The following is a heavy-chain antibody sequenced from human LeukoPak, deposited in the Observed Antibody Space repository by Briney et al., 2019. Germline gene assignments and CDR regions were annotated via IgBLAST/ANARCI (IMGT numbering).Heavy chain of an antibody. CDR3: AKTIAAAGLFDY. J-gene: IGHJ4*02. D-gene: IGHD6-13*01. CDR1: GGTFSSYA. Sequence: ASVKVSCKASGGTFSSYAISWVRQAPGQGPEWMGRIIPILGIANYAQKFQGRVTITADKSTSTAYMELSSLRSEDTAVYYCAKTIAAAGLFDYWGQGTLVTVSS. CDR2: IIPILGIA. V-gene: IGHV1-69*04.